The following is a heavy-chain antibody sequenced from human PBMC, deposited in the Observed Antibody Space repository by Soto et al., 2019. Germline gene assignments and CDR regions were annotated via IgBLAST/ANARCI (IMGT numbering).Heavy chain of an antibody. J-gene: IGHJ5*02. CDR1: FASISGFY. CDR2: IYATGTT. Sequence: SATLSLTWTVSFASISGFYWSCVRKSAGKGLEWIGRIYATGTTDYNPSLKSRVMMSVDTSKKQFSLKLRSVTAADTAVYYCVRDGTKTLRDWFDPWGQGISVTVSS. V-gene: IGHV4-4*07. CDR3: VRDGTKTLRDWFDP. D-gene: IGHD1-1*01.